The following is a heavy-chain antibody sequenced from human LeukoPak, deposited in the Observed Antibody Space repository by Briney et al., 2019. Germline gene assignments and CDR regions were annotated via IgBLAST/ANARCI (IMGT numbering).Heavy chain of an antibody. J-gene: IGHJ4*02. CDR3: AAGVYYDILTGHPFDY. V-gene: IGHV1-69*13. D-gene: IGHD3-9*01. Sequence: SVKVSCKASGYTFTSYDINWVRQATGQGLEWMGGIIPIFGTANYAQKFQGRVTITADESTSTAYMELSSLRSEDTAVYYCAAGVYYDILTGHPFDYWGQGTLVTVSS. CDR1: GYTFTSYD. CDR2: IIPIFGTA.